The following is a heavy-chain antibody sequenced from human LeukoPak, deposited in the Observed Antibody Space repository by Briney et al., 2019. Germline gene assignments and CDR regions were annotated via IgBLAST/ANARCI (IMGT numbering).Heavy chain of an antibody. CDR1: GGSISSVDYY. D-gene: IGHD3-9*01. CDR3: ARGLLRYFDWNPLGVGRFDP. CDR2: INYRGSA. J-gene: IGHJ5*02. Sequence: PSQTLSLTCTVSGGSISSVDYYWSWIRQYPGKGLEWIGYINYRGSAYYNPSLKSRVTISVDTSKNQFSLKLTSVTAADTAVYYCARGLLRYFDWNPLGVGRFDPWGQGTLVTVSS. V-gene: IGHV4-31*03.